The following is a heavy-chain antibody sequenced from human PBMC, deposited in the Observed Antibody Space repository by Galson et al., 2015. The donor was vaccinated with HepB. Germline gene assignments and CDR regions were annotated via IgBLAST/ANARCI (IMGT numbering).Heavy chain of an antibody. CDR3: ARLGEGMDYFEY. V-gene: IGHV4-59*01. J-gene: IGHJ4*02. CDR1: GGSISSYY. D-gene: IGHD5-24*01. CDR2: IYYSGIT. Sequence: CTVSGGSISSYYWSWIRQPPGKGLEWIGYIYYSGITNYNPSLKSRVTISVDTSKNQFSLKLSSVTAADTAVYYCARLGEGMDYFEYWGQGTLVTASS.